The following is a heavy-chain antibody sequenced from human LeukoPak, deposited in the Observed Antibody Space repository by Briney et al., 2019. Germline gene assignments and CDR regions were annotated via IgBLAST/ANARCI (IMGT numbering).Heavy chain of an antibody. CDR3: ARDYGDTGYYYYMDV. V-gene: IGHV7-4-1*02. D-gene: IGHD3-16*01. CDR1: GYTFTSYA. CDR2: INTNTGNP. Sequence: ASVKVSCKASGYTFTSYAMNWVRQAPGQGLEWMGWINTNTGNPTYAQGLTGRFVFSLDTSVSTAYLQISSLKAEDTAVYYCARDYGDTGYYYYMDVWGKGTTVTVSS. J-gene: IGHJ6*03.